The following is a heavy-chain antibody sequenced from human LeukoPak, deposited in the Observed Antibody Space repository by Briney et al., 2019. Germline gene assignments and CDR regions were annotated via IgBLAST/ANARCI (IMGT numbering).Heavy chain of an antibody. CDR3: ARLIVVVPAAPNWFDP. CDR2: ISAYNGNT. J-gene: IGHJ5*02. CDR1: GYTFTSYG. D-gene: IGHD2-2*01. Sequence: GASVKVSCKASGYTFTSYGISWVRQAPGQGLEWMGWISAYNGNTNYAQKLQGRVTMTTDTSTSTVYMELRSLRSDDTAVYYCARLIVVVPAAPNWFDPWGQGTLVTVSS. V-gene: IGHV1-18*01.